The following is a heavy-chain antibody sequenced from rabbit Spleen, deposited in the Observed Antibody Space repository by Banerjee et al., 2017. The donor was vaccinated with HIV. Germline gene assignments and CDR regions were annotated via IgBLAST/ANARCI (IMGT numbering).Heavy chain of an antibody. CDR2: INIVTGKS. Sequence: QEQLVESGGGLVKPEGSLTLTCKASGFPFSNKAVMCWVRQAPGKGLEWIACINIVTGKSVYASWAKGRFSMSRTSSTTVSLQMPSLTIADTATYFCARDTSSSFSSYGMDLWGQGTLVTVS. V-gene: IGHV1S45*01. D-gene: IGHD1-1*01. CDR1: GFPFSNKAV. CDR3: ARDTSSSFSSYGMDL. J-gene: IGHJ6*01.